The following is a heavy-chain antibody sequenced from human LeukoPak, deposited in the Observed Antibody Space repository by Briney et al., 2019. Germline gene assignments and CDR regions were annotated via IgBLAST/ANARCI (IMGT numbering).Heavy chain of an antibody. V-gene: IGHV4-34*01. CDR2: INHSGST. J-gene: IGHJ5*02. Sequence: PSETLSLTCAVYVGSFSGYYWSWIRQPPGKGLEWIGEINHSGSTNYSPSLKSRVTISVDTSKNQFSLKLSSVTAADTAVYYCARDRVGNWFDPWGQGTLVAVSS. CDR3: ARDRVGNWFDP. CDR1: VGSFSGYY. D-gene: IGHD1-26*01.